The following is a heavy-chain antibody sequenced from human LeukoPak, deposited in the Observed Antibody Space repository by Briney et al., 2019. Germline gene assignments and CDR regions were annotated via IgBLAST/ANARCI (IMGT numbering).Heavy chain of an antibody. Sequence: ASVKVSCKTSGYTFTDYSLHWVRQAPGQGLEWMGWINPTSGGTFFAQKFQGRVTMTLDTSISTAYIEVTRLTSDDTAVYYCARGVQGYGPTLYYFDYWGQGTLVTVSS. CDR1: GYTFTDYS. J-gene: IGHJ4*02. D-gene: IGHD4-17*01. CDR2: INPTSGGT. V-gene: IGHV1-2*02. CDR3: ARGVQGYGPTLYYFDY.